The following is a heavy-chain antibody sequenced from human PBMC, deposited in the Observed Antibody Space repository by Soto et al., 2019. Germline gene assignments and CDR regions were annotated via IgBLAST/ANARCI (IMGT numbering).Heavy chain of an antibody. J-gene: IGHJ4*02. CDR2: IYYSGST. D-gene: IGHD2-21*02. CDR3: ARLRLVVVVTASWYYSDY. Sequence: QLQLQESGPGLVKPSETLSLTCTVSGGSISSSSYYWGWIHQPPGKGLQWIGSIYYSGSTDYNPSLKSRVTISVDTSKNQSSRKRSAVTAADTAVYYCARLRLVVVVTASWYYSDYWGQGTLVTVSS. CDR1: GGSISSSSYY. V-gene: IGHV4-39*01.